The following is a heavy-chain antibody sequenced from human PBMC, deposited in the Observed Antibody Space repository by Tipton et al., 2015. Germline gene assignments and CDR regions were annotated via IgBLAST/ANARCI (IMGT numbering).Heavy chain of an antibody. D-gene: IGHD3-22*01. CDR2: IYSTGST. V-gene: IGHV4-30-4*01. CDR1: GGSISTDFYY. Sequence: LRLSCTVSGGSISTDFYYWSWIRQPPGKGLEWIGYIYSTGSTYYNPSLRSRIILSLDTSKNQFSLTLTSVTAADTAVYYCTREGFEDSSGFRYWGQGTLVTVSS. J-gene: IGHJ4*02. CDR3: TREGFEDSSGFRY.